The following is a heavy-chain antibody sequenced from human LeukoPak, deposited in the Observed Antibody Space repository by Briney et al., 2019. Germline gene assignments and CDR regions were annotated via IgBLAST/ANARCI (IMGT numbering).Heavy chain of an antibody. CDR2: ISYDGSNK. V-gene: IGHV3-30-3*01. CDR1: GFTFSSYA. Sequence: GGSLRLSCAASGFTFSSYAMHWVRQALGKGLEWVAVISYDGSNKYYADSVKGRFTISRDNSKNTLYLQMNSLRAEDTAVYYCARATITMVRGVIRSPPDYWGQGTLVTVSS. CDR3: ARATITMVRGVIRSPPDY. D-gene: IGHD3-10*01. J-gene: IGHJ4*02.